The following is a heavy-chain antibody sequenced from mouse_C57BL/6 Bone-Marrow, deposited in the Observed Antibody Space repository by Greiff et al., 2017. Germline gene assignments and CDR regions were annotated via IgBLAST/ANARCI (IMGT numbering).Heavy chain of an antibody. D-gene: IGHD2-3*01. CDR3: ARDGYYVPWYFDV. J-gene: IGHJ1*03. CDR2: IYPGSGST. Sequence: VQLQQSGAELVKPGASVKMSCKASGYTFTSYWITWVKQRPGQGLEWIGDIYPGSGSTNYNEKFKSKATLTVDTSSSTAYMQLSSLTSEDSAVYYCARDGYYVPWYFDVWGTGTTVTVSS. V-gene: IGHV1-55*01. CDR1: GYTFTSYW.